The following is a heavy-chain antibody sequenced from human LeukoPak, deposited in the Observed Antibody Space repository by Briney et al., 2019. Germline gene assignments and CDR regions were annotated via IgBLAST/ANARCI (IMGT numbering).Heavy chain of an antibody. D-gene: IGHD1-26*01. V-gene: IGHV3-30*04. CDR3: ARDPYSGNYGNYYYYYMDV. Sequence: GGSLRLSCAASGFTFSSYAMHWVRQAPGKGLDWVAVISYDGSNKYYADSVKGRFTISRDNAKNSLYLQMNSLRAEDTALYFCARDPYSGNYGNYYYYYMDVWGKGTTVTISS. CDR1: GFTFSSYA. CDR2: ISYDGSNK. J-gene: IGHJ6*03.